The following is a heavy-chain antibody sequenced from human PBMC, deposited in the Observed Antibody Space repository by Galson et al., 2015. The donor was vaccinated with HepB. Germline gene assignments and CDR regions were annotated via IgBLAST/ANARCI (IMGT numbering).Heavy chain of an antibody. CDR2: INPNSGGT. D-gene: IGHD6-13*01. V-gene: IGHV1-2*06. CDR1: GYTFTGYY. J-gene: IGHJ6*02. CDR3: ARDFIEIGGSSWPLMRYYYGMDV. Sequence: SVKVSCKASGYTFTGYYMHWVRQAPGQGLEWMGRINPNSGGTNYAQKFQGRVTMTRDTSISTAYMELSRLRSDDTAVYYCARDFIEIGGSSWPLMRYYYGMDVWGQGTTVTVSS.